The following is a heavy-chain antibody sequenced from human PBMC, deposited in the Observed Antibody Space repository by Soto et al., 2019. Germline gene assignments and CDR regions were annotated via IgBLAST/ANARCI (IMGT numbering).Heavy chain of an antibody. J-gene: IGHJ1*01. Sequence: QVTLVQSGAEVKRPGASVMVSCQASGNSFNNYLISWVRQAPGQGPEWVGWISADNGNTNYGQKFLGRVTMTTDTSTSTAYMVLRSLRSDDTAVYFCARVYYDSSGFYHEDHWGQGTLVTVSS. CDR2: ISADNGNT. V-gene: IGHV1-18*01. CDR3: ARVYYDSSGFYHEDH. CDR1: GNSFNNYL. D-gene: IGHD3-22*01.